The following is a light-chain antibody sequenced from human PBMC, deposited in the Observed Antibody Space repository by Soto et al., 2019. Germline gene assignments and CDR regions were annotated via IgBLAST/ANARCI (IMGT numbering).Light chain of an antibody. CDR2: EVN. CDR3: SSYTGSSQGV. CDR1: SSDVGGYNY. J-gene: IGLJ2*01. Sequence: QSALTQPASVSGSPGQSITISCTGTSSDVGGYNYVSWYQQHPGKAPKLMIFEVNNRPSGVSNRFSGSKSGNTASLTISGLQAEDEADYYCSSYTGSSQGVFGGGTKLTVL. V-gene: IGLV2-14*01.